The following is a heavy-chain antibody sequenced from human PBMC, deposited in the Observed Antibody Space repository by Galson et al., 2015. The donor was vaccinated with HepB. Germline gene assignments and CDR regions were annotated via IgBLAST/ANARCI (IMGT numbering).Heavy chain of an antibody. J-gene: IGHJ6*02. D-gene: IGHD3-9*01. CDR3: AKGAFDWYYYYYYGMDV. CDR2: ISYDGSNK. V-gene: IGHV3-30*18. CDR1: GFTFSSYG. Sequence: SLRLSCAASGFTFSSYGMHWVRQAPGKGLEWVAVISYDGSNKYYADSVKGRFTISRDNSKNTLYLQMNSLRAEDTAVYYCAKGAFDWYYYYYYGMDVWGQGTTVTVSS.